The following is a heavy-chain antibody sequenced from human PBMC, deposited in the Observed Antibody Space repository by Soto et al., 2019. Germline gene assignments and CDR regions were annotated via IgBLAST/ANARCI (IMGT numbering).Heavy chain of an antibody. D-gene: IGHD5-12*01. Sequence: QVQLVQSGAEVKKPGASVKVSCKAAGYTFTSYGISWVRQAPGQGLEWMGWISAYNGNTNYAQKLQGRVTMTTDTSTSTAYMELRSLRSDDTAVYYCASLSRDGYNPTYGMDVWGQGTTVTVSS. J-gene: IGHJ6*02. V-gene: IGHV1-18*04. CDR2: ISAYNGNT. CDR1: GYTFTSYG. CDR3: ASLSRDGYNPTYGMDV.